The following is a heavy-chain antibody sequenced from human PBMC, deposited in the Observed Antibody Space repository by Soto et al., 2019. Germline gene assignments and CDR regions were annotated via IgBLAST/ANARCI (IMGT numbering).Heavy chain of an antibody. V-gene: IGHV4-59*01. CDR3: ASAGAASRSDY. Sequence: PSETLSLTCTVSGGSISNYYWSWIRQPPGKGLEWIGYVYYSGSTNYNPSLESRVTISLDTSKNQFSLKLSSVTAADTAVYYCASAGAASRSDYWGQGTLVTVSS. D-gene: IGHD2-15*01. CDR1: GGSISNYY. CDR2: VYYSGST. J-gene: IGHJ4*01.